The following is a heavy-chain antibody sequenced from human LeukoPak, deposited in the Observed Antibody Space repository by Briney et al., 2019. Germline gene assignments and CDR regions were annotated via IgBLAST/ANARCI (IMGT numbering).Heavy chain of an antibody. CDR2: IKQDGSEI. J-gene: IGHJ3*02. V-gene: IGHV3-7*01. D-gene: IGHD6-19*01. Sequence: AGGSLRLSCAAPGFTFSSYWMSWVRQAPGRGLEWVANIKQDGSEIYYVDSVKGRFTISRDNAKNSLYLQMNSLRAEDTAVYYCARDNGRQWLVRGTDAFDIWGQGTMVTVSS. CDR3: ARDNGRQWLVRGTDAFDI. CDR1: GFTFSSYW.